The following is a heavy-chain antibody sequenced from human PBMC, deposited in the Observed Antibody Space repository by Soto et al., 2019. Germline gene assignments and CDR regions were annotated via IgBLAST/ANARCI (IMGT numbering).Heavy chain of an antibody. Sequence: EVQLVESGGGLVQPGGSLRLSCAASGFTFSSYSMNWVRQAPGKGLEWVSFIGSSSGTIFYADSVKGRFTISRDNAKNSLYLQMHSLRDEDTAVYYCAREEYVGCNCFAPWGQGALVTVSS. D-gene: IGHD3-16*01. V-gene: IGHV3-48*02. CDR1: GFTFSSYS. J-gene: IGHJ5*02. CDR2: IGSSSGTI. CDR3: AREEYVGCNCFAP.